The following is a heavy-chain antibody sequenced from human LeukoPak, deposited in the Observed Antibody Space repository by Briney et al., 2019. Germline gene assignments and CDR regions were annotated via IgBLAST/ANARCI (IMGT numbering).Heavy chain of an antibody. D-gene: IGHD3-10*01. CDR1: GFTVSSNY. J-gene: IGHJ4*02. CDR3: KTYYYGSGSSALDY. V-gene: IGHV3-53*01. Sequence: GGSLRLSCAASGFTVSSNYMSWVRQAPGKGLEWVSVIYSGGSTYYADSVEGRFTISRDNSKNTLYLQMNSLRAEDTAVYYCKTYYYGSGSSALDYWGQGTLVTVSS. CDR2: IYSGGST.